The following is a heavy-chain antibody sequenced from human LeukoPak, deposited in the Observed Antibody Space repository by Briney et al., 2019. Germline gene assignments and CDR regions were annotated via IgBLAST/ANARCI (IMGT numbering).Heavy chain of an antibody. J-gene: IGHJ4*02. CDR2: ISSTSSTI. V-gene: IGHV3-48*02. Sequence: PGGSLRLSCAASGFTFSYYSMNWVRQAPGKGPEWVSYISSTSSTIYYTDSVKGRFTISRDNAKNSLFLQMNSLRDEDTAMYYCARGRTDFDYWGQGTLVTVSS. CDR3: ARGRTDFDY. CDR1: GFTFSYYS.